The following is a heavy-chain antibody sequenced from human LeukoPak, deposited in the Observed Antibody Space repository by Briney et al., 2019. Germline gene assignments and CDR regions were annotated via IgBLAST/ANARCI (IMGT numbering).Heavy chain of an antibody. J-gene: IGHJ4*02. CDR2: IYSGGST. D-gene: IGHD3-16*01. CDR3: TRWESYLGDLDC. Sequence: PGGSLRLSCAASGFPVSDNYMAWVRQAPGKGLEWVSVIYSGGSTYYADSVEGRFTISRDNSKNTVYLQMNSLRAEDTAVYYCTRWESYLGDLDCWGQGTLVTVSS. CDR1: GFPVSDNY. V-gene: IGHV3-53*01.